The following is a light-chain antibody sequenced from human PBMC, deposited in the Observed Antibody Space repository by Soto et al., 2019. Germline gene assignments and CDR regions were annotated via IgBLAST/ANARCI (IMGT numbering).Light chain of an antibody. CDR3: QQYDNLLT. J-gene: IGKJ4*01. CDR2: DAS. V-gene: IGKV1-33*01. CDR1: QDISNY. Sequence: DIQMTQSPSSLSASVGDRVTITCQASQDISNYLNWYQQKPGKAPKLLIYDASNLETGVPSRFSGSGSGTDFTFTISSLQHEDIATYYCQQYDNLLTFGGGTQVEIK.